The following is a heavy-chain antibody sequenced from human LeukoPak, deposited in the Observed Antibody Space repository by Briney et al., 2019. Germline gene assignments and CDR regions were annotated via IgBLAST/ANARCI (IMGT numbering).Heavy chain of an antibody. D-gene: IGHD3-3*01. CDR1: GGTFSSYA. CDR3: ATDYDFWSGGGY. CDR2: IIPIFGTA. J-gene: IGHJ4*02. Sequence: ASVKVSCKASGGTFSSYAISWVRQAPGQGLEWMGGIIPIFGTANYAQKFQGRVTITTDESTSTAYMELSSLRSEDTAVYYCATDYDFWSGGGYWGQGTLVTVSS. V-gene: IGHV1-69*05.